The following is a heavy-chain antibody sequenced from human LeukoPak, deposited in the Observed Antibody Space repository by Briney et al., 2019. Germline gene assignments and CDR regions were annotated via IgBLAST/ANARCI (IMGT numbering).Heavy chain of an antibody. CDR2: IYTSGST. D-gene: IGHD2-2*02. CDR3: ARDRVGRYCSSTSCYRWSYYYMDV. Sequence: SETLSLTCTVSGGSISSYYWSWIRQPAGKGLEWIGRIYTSGSTNYNPSLKSRVTMSVDTSKNQFSLKLSSVTAADTAVYYCARDRVGRYCSSTSCYRWSYYYMDVWGKGTTVTISS. J-gene: IGHJ6*03. CDR1: GGSISSYY. V-gene: IGHV4-4*07.